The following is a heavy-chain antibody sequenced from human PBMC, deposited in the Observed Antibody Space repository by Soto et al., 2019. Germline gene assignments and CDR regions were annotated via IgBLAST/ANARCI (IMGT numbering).Heavy chain of an antibody. Sequence: QVQLVESGGGVVPPGTSLRLSCAASGFTFSDHGMHWVRQAPGKGLEWVAVVSAAGGTTYYADSVKGRLTLSRDNSGNTLSLQMNSLTSVDTAVYYCTREGTGRLRYAFDVWGQGTVVTVSS. D-gene: IGHD2-8*02. CDR2: VSAAGGTT. CDR1: GFTFSDHG. CDR3: TREGTGRLRYAFDV. V-gene: IGHV3-30*03. J-gene: IGHJ3*01.